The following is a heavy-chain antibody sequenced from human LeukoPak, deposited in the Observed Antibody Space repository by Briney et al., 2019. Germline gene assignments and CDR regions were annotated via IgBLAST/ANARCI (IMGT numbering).Heavy chain of an antibody. CDR1: GFSFTTVG. Sequence: APVKLSWKASGFSFTTVGITWVRQAPGQGLEWMGWISTYSGNTNYAQKFQGRVTMTTETSTTTAYMELRSLRSDDTAVYYCARGHDSSSYLFYWGQGTLVTVSS. J-gene: IGHJ4*02. CDR3: ARGHDSSSYLFY. V-gene: IGHV1-18*01. D-gene: IGHD3-22*01. CDR2: ISTYSGNT.